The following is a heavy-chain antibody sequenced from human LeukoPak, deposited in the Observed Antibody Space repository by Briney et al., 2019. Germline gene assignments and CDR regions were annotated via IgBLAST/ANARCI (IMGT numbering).Heavy chain of an antibody. Sequence: GGSLRLSCAASGFTFSSYSMNWVRQDPGKGLEWVSSISSSSSYIYYADSVKGRFTISRDNAKNSLYLQMSSLRAEDTAVYYCARDSPMTTVTTGAFDIWGQGTMVTVSS. J-gene: IGHJ3*02. D-gene: IGHD4-17*01. CDR1: GFTFSSYS. V-gene: IGHV3-21*01. CDR3: ARDSPMTTVTTGAFDI. CDR2: ISSSSSYI.